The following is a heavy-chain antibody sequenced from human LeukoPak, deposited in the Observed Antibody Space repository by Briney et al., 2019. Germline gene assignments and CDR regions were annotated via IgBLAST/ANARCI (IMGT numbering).Heavy chain of an antibody. D-gene: IGHD6-13*01. CDR2: LYYHGSN. Sequence: PSETLSLTCTVSGGSVSSGIYYWSWIRQPPGKGLGGIGNLYYHGSNNYNPSLKSRVTISVDTSKNQFSLKLGSVTAADTAVYYCARAAIAATYYYYYYMDVWGKGTTVTVSS. CDR1: GGSVSSGIYY. CDR3: ARAAIAATYYYYYYMDV. J-gene: IGHJ6*03. V-gene: IGHV4-61*01.